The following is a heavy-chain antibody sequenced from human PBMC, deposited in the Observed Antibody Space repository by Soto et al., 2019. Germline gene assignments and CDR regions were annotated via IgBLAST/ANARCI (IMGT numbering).Heavy chain of an antibody. J-gene: IGHJ4*02. CDR1: GYTFTSYA. CDR3: ARDRAYYYGSSGYYLFDY. V-gene: IGHV1-3*01. D-gene: IGHD3-22*01. CDR2: INAGNGNT. Sequence: QVPLVQSGAEVKKPGASVKVSCKASGYTFTSYAMHRVRQAPGQRLEWMGWINAGNGNTKYSQKFQGRVTITRDTSASTAYMELSSLRSEDTAVYYCARDRAYYYGSSGYYLFDYWGQGTLVTVSS.